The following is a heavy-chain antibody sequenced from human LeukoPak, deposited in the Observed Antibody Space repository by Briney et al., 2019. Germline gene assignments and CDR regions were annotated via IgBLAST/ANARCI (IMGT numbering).Heavy chain of an antibody. V-gene: IGHV3-23*01. Sequence: GGSLRLSCAASGFPLCICTMSWVRDSRGERLECVSALWGRGGSTFYAASVRGRFPIPRENPKNTLYLQWKRLRAGHRSVFYCAKDRRWLQNTGDALDIWGRGTMLPVS. D-gene: IGHD5-24*01. CDR1: GFPLCICT. CDR3: AKDRRWLQNTGDALDI. J-gene: IGHJ3*02. CDR2: LWGRGGST.